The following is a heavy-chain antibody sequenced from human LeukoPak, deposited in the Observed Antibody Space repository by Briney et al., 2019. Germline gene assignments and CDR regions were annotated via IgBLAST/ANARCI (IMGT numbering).Heavy chain of an antibody. CDR3: ATDISTHYFGS. CDR1: GFTFRSYD. Sequence: GSLRLSCAASGFTFRSYDFHWVRQSTGKGLEWVSAIGTAGDTYYGGSVKGRFTISRDNSRNTVFLQMNSLRAEDTAIYYCATDISTHYFGSWGQGTLVTVSS. V-gene: IGHV3-13*01. D-gene: IGHD3-9*01. CDR2: IGTAGDT. J-gene: IGHJ4*02.